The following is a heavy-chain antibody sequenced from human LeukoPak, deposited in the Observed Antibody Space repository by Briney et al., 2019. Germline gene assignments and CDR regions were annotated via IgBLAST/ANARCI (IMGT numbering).Heavy chain of an antibody. CDR3: AKGPRVQLWLGYYFDY. CDR2: ISGSGGST. CDR1: GFTFSSYA. D-gene: IGHD5-18*01. V-gene: IGHV3-23*01. J-gene: IGHJ4*02. Sequence: PGGSLRLSCAASGFTFSSYAMSWVRQAPGKGLEWVSAISGSGGSTYYADSVKGRFTISRDNSKNTLYLQMNSLGAEDTAVYYCAKGPRVQLWLGYYFDYWGQGTLVTVSS.